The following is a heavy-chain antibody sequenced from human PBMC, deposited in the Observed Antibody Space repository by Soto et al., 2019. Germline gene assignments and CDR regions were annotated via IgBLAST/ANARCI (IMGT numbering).Heavy chain of an antibody. CDR2: ISSSGGST. CDR3: AARDCSGGTCLYFQY. J-gene: IGHJ1*01. CDR1: GVTFSNYA. Sequence: GGSLSLSCAASGVTFSNYAMHWVRQASWKELEYVSAISSSGGSTYYADSVKGRYTISRDNSKNTMYLQMGSLRADDMAVYYCAARDCSGGTCLYFQYWGLGTVVTVSS. V-gene: IGHV3-64*02. D-gene: IGHD2-15*01.